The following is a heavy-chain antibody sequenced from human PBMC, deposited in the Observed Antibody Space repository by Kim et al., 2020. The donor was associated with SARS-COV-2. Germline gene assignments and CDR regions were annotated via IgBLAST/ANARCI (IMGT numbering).Heavy chain of an antibody. CDR2: INHSGST. D-gene: IGHD3-22*01. J-gene: IGHJ6*02. Sequence: GSLSLTCAVYGGSFSGYYWSWIRQPPGKGLEWIGEINHSGSTKYNPSLKSRVTISVDTSKNQFSLKLSSVTAADTAVYYCARAQAGLRLPYYYYYYGMDVWGQGTTVTVSS. CDR1: GGSFSGYY. CDR3: ARAQAGLRLPYYYYYYGMDV. V-gene: IGHV4-34*01.